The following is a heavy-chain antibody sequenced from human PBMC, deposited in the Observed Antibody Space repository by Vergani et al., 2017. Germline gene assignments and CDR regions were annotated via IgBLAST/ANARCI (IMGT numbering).Heavy chain of an antibody. CDR2: IIPILGIA. J-gene: IGHJ6*02. V-gene: IGHV1-69*08. Sequence: QVQLVQSGAEVKKPGSSVKVSCKASGGTFSSYTISWVRQAPGQGLEWMGRIIPILGIANYAQKFQGRVTITADKSTSTAYMELSSLSSEDTAVYYCAREGDVDTAMVTGYYYGMDVWGQGTTVTVSS. D-gene: IGHD5-18*01. CDR1: GGTFSSYT. CDR3: AREGDVDTAMVTGYYYGMDV.